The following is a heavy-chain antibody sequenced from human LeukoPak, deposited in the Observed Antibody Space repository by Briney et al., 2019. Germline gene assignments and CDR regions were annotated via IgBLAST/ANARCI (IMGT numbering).Heavy chain of an antibody. V-gene: IGHV1-2*02. CDR2: INPNSGGT. CDR1: GYTFTGYY. D-gene: IGHD3-9*01. CDR3: ARVYDILTGYYSRGSTPDY. J-gene: IGHJ4*02. Sequence: ASVKVSCKASGYTFTGYYLHWVRQAPGQGLEWMGWINPNSGGTNYAQKFQGRVTMTRDTSIRTAYMELRSLRYDDTAVYYCARVYDILTGYYSRGSTPDYWGQGTLVTVSS.